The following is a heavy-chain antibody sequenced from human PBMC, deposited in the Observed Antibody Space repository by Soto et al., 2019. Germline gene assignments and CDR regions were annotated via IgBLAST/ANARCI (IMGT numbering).Heavy chain of an antibody. Sequence: QVTLKESGPVLVKPTETLTLRCTVSGLSISDSEMGVSWIRQPPGKALEWLAHIDSSGEKSYRTFLKSRLTISKDTSKSQIVLIMTNMDPADTGTYYCARRHLAVAVSRWFDPWGQGILVTVSS. CDR3: ARRHLAVAVSRWFDP. D-gene: IGHD6-19*01. V-gene: IGHV2-26*01. CDR2: IDSSGEK. CDR1: GLSISDSEMG. J-gene: IGHJ5*02.